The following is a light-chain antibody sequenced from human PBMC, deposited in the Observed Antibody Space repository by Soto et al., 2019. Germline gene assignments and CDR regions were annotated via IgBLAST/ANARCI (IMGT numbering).Light chain of an antibody. CDR1: QSVKNNY. V-gene: IGKV3-20*01. CDR2: GAS. CDR3: QQYGSKPWT. Sequence: EVVLTQSTGSLSLFLGGRATLSCRASQSVKNNYLAWYQQKPGQAPRLLLFGASNRAPDISDRFSGSGSGADFTLTISRLEPEDFAVYYCQQYGSKPWTFGQGTEVEVK. J-gene: IGKJ1*01.